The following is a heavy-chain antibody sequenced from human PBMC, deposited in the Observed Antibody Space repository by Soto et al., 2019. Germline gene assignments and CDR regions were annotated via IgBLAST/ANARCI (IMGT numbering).Heavy chain of an antibody. V-gene: IGHV4-31*03. CDR3: ARDGGRLGGMDV. D-gene: IGHD3-16*01. CDR1: GGSISSGGYY. Sequence: QVQLQESGPGLVKPSQTLSLTCTVSGGSISSGGYYWSWLRQHPGKGLEWIGYIYYSGSTYYNPSLKSRVTISVDTSKNQFSLELSSVTAADTAVYYCARDGGRLGGMDVWGQGTTVTVSS. CDR2: IYYSGST. J-gene: IGHJ6*02.